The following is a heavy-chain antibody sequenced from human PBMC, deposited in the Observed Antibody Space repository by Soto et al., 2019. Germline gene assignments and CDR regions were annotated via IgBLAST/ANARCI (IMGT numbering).Heavy chain of an antibody. Sequence: GGSLRLSCAASQFTFSRYGMHWVRQAPGKGLEWVAIIWFDASNKYYADSVKGRFTISRDNAKNTLYLQMNSLRAEDTAVYYCRVGYYYDSSGYYYFDYWGQGTLVTV. CDR2: IWFDASNK. CDR1: QFTFSRYG. CDR3: RVGYYYDSSGYYYFDY. J-gene: IGHJ4*02. D-gene: IGHD3-22*01. V-gene: IGHV3-33*03.